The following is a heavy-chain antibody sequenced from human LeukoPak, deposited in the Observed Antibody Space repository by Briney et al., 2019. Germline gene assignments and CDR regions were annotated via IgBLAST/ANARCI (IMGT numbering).Heavy chain of an antibody. CDR1: GFTFSSYW. CDR3: ARDLAARPHWFDP. V-gene: IGHV3-7*01. D-gene: IGHD6-6*01. Sequence: GGSLRLSCAASGFTFSSYWMSWVRQAPGKGLEWVTNIKQDGSEKYYVDSVKGRFTISRDSAKNSLYLQMNSLRAEDTAVYYCARDLAARPHWFDPWGQGTLVTVSS. J-gene: IGHJ5*02. CDR2: IKQDGSEK.